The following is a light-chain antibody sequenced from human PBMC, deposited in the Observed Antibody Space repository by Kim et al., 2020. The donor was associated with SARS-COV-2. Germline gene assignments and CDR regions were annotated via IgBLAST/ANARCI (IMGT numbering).Light chain of an antibody. CDR1: QSVSSND. Sequence: PGERATLACRANQSVSSNDLTWYQQKPGQAPRLLIYGASSRATGIPDRFSGSGSGTDFTLTISRLEPEDFAVYYCQHYDSSQWTFGQGTKVDIK. CDR3: QHYDSSQWT. J-gene: IGKJ1*01. CDR2: GAS. V-gene: IGKV3-20*01.